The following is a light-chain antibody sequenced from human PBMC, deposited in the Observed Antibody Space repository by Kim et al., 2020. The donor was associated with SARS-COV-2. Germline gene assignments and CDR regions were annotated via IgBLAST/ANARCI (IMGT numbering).Light chain of an antibody. Sequence: WAPREREPLCCRASQRVTNYLAWYQQKHGQAPRLLIFDAYNRATGIPARFSGSWSGTDFTLTISSLEPEDFAVYYCQQCSDWPLTFGQGTRLEIK. CDR3: QQCSDWPLT. CDR2: DAY. CDR1: QRVTNY. V-gene: IGKV3-11*01. J-gene: IGKJ5*01.